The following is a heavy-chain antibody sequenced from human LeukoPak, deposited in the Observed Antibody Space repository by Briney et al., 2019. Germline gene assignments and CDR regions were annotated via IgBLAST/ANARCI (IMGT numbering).Heavy chain of an antibody. Sequence: GGSLRLSCAASGFTLSTYWMSWVRQAPGKGLEWVANTNQEGSEKYYVDSVKGRFTISKDNAKNALYLQMNSLRAEDTAEYYCARDPKWLDYWGQGTLVTVSS. CDR3: ARDPKWLDY. V-gene: IGHV3-7*01. J-gene: IGHJ4*02. D-gene: IGHD5-12*01. CDR1: GFTLSTYW. CDR2: TNQEGSEK.